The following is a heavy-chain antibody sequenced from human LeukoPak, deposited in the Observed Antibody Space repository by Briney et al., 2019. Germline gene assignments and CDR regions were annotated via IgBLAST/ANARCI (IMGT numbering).Heavy chain of an antibody. J-gene: IGHJ6*03. Sequence: PGGSLRLSCAASGFTFSSYSMNWVRQAPGKGLEWVSSIRSYSSYVHYADSGKGRFTISRDDAKKSLDLQMNSLRAEDTAVYFCARYSEVYYYVDVWGAGTTVIVSS. D-gene: IGHD2-21*01. CDR3: ARYSEVYYYVDV. CDR1: GFTFSSYS. V-gene: IGHV3-21*01. CDR2: IRSYSSYV.